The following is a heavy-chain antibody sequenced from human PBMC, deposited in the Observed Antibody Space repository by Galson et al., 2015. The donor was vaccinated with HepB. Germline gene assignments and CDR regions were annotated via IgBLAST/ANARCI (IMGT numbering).Heavy chain of an antibody. J-gene: IGHJ6*02. CDR2: IYSGGST. V-gene: IGHV3-66*01. CDR1: GFTVSSNY. CDR3: ARERGLWFGEDNYYGMDV. Sequence: SLRLSCAASGFTVSSNYMSWVRQAPGKGLEWVSVIYSGGSTYYADSVKGRFTISRDNSKNTLYLQMNSLRAEDTAVYYCARERGLWFGEDNYYGMDVWSQGTTVTVSS. D-gene: IGHD3-10*01.